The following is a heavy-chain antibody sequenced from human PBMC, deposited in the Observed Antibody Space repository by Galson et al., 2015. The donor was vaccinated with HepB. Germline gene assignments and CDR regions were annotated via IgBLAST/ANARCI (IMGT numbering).Heavy chain of an antibody. CDR3: AKDSNPNGDCED. Sequence: SLRLSCAGSGFTFSNYWMSWVRQAPGKGLEWAANIKQNGDEKNYVDSVKGRFTISRDDAKNSLYLQMNSLRAEDTAVYYCAKDSNPNGDCEDWGQGTLVTVSS. V-gene: IGHV3-7*03. J-gene: IGHJ4*02. D-gene: IGHD2-21*02. CDR2: IKQNGDEK. CDR1: GFTFSNYW.